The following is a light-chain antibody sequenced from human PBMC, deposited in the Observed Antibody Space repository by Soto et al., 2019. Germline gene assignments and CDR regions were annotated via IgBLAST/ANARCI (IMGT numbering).Light chain of an antibody. J-gene: IGKJ1*01. V-gene: IGKV1-5*01. CDR2: DAS. Sequence: DIQMTQPPSTLSASVGDRVTITCRASQSISSWLAWYQQKPGKAPKLLIYDASSLESGVPSRFSGSGSGTEFTLTISSLQPDDFATYYCQQYNSYSRTFDQGTKVEIK. CDR1: QSISSW. CDR3: QQYNSYSRT.